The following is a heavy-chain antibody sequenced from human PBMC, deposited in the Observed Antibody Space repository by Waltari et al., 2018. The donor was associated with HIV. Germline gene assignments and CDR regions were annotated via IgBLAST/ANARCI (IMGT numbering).Heavy chain of an antibody. Sequence: QVQLQESGPGLVKPSQTLSLTCTVSGGSISSGSYYWSWIRQPAGKGLEWIGRIYTSGSTNYNPSLKSRVTISVDTSKNQFSLKLSSVTAADTAVYYCARDGGHWSGYPYALTGMDVWGKGTTVTVSS. D-gene: IGHD3-3*01. CDR1: GGSISSGSYY. CDR3: ARDGGHWSGYPYALTGMDV. J-gene: IGHJ6*04. CDR2: IYTSGST. V-gene: IGHV4-61*02.